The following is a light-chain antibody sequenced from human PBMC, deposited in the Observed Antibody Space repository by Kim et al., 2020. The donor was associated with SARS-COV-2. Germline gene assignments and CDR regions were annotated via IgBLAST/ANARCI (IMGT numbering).Light chain of an antibody. V-gene: IGLV3-1*01. CDR2: QDD. CDR1: KVGDKF. CDR3: QAWDIGTVI. J-gene: IGLJ2*01. Sequence: SYELTQPPSVSVSPGQTASITCSGDKVGDKFACWYRQRPGQSPVLVMYQDDKRPSGIPERFSGSNSGNTANLTISETQAMDEGDYYCQAWDIGTVIFGGG.